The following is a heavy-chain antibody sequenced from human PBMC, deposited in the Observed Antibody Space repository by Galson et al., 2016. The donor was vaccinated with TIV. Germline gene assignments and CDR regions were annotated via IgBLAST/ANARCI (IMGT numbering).Heavy chain of an antibody. J-gene: IGHJ1*01. CDR2: INHSGSS. CDR3: ARGRGLSL. V-gene: IGHV4-34*01. Sequence: LSLTCAVYGGSFSGYYWSWIRQPPEKGLEWIGEINHSGSSNYNPSLKSRVTISMDTSKNQFSLKLTSVTAADTAVYYCARGRGLSLWGQGTLVTVST. CDR1: GGSFSGYY. D-gene: IGHD3-16*02.